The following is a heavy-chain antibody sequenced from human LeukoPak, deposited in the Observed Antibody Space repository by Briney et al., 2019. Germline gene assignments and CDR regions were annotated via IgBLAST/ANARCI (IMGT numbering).Heavy chain of an antibody. D-gene: IGHD2-15*01. Sequence: PSETLSLTCAVSGGSISSGGYSWSWIRQPPGKGLEWIGYIYYSGSTYYNPSLKSRVTISVDTSKNQFSLKLSSVTAADTAVYYCARSPRGVVVAAINFDYWGQGTLVTVSS. CDR3: ARSPRGVVVAAINFDY. V-gene: IGHV4-30-4*07. J-gene: IGHJ4*02. CDR2: IYYSGST. CDR1: GGSISSGGYS.